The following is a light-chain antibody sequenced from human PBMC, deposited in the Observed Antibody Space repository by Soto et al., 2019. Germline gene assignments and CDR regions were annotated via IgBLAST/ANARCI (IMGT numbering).Light chain of an antibody. V-gene: IGKV3-15*01. CDR2: GAS. CDR3: QQYNGWPQT. Sequence: EIVMTQSPATLSVSPGERATLSCRASQSLSSNLAWYQQKPGQAPRLLIYGASTRAIGIPARFSGSGSGTDFTLTINSLQSEESAVYFCQQYNGWPQTFGQGTKLEIK. CDR1: QSLSSN. J-gene: IGKJ2*01.